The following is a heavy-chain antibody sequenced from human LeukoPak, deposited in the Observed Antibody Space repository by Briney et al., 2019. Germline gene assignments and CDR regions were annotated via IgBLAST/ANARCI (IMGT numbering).Heavy chain of an antibody. J-gene: IGHJ4*02. CDR1: GYTFTGYY. V-gene: IGHV1-46*01. CDR3: ARDPTSLSDCSGGSCPGGLDS. Sequence: ASVKVSCKASGYTFTGYYMHWVRQAPGQGLEWMGIINPSGGSTSYAQKFQGRVTMTRDMSTSTVYMELSSLRSEDTAIYYCARDPTSLSDCSGGSCPGGLDSWGQGTLVTISS. D-gene: IGHD2-15*01. CDR2: INPSGGST.